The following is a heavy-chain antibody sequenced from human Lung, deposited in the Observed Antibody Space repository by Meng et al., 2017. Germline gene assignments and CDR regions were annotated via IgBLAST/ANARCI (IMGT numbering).Heavy chain of an antibody. J-gene: IGHJ4*02. CDR1: GGSFSDYY. CDR2: INHSGST. CDR3: ARGPTTMAHDFDY. V-gene: IGHV4-34*01. D-gene: IGHD4-11*01. Sequence: VKVPQVGSGLLKPSETLSLPCVVSGGSFSDYYWSWIRQPPGKGLEWIGEINHSGSTNYNPSLESRATISVDTSQNNLSLKLSSVTAADSAVYYCARGPTTMAHDFDYWGQGTLVTVSS.